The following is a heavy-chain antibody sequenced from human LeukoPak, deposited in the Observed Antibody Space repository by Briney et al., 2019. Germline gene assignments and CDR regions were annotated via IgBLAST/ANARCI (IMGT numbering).Heavy chain of an antibody. CDR2: IDPNSGGT. Sequence: PMASVKVSCKASGYTFTSYDINWVRQAPGQGLEWMGWIDPNSGGTNYAQKFQGRVTMTRDTSISTAYMELSRLRSDDTAVYYCARELGEAGANAFDIWGQGTMVTVSS. CDR3: ARELGEAGANAFDI. V-gene: IGHV1-2*02. CDR1: GYTFTSYD. D-gene: IGHD1-26*01. J-gene: IGHJ3*02.